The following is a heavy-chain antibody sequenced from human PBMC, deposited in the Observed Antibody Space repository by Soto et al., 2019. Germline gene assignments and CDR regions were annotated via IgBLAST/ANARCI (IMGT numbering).Heavy chain of an antibody. Sequence: EVQLLESGGGLIQPGGSLRLSCAASGFTFSLYAMSWVRQAPGKGLEWVSAISGTSGSTWYADSVKGRFTISRDNSRDTLYLQMNSLRAEDTAVYYCAKAKGDYPYRYFDLWGRGTLVTVSS. CDR3: AKAKGDYPYRYFDL. CDR1: GFTFSLYA. J-gene: IGHJ2*01. D-gene: IGHD4-17*01. V-gene: IGHV3-23*01. CDR2: ISGTSGST.